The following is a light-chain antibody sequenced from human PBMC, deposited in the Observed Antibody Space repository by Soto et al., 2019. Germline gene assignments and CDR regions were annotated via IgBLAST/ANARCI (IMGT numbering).Light chain of an antibody. V-gene: IGKV3-15*01. J-gene: IGKJ2*01. CDR1: QSVSSN. CDR3: QHYNYWPYT. Sequence: IVLTQSPATLSLSPGERATLSCRASQSVSSNLAWYQQKPGQAPRLLIYDASTRATGVPARFSGSGSGTDFTLTISSLQSEDFAVYYCQHYNYWPYTFGQGTKVDIK. CDR2: DAS.